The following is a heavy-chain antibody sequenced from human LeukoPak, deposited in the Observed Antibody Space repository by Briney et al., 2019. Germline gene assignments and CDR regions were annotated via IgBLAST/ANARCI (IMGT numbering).Heavy chain of an antibody. CDR3: ATGLFARTMVRGVLDAFDI. V-gene: IGHV4-34*01. Sequence: PQTLSPTCAVYSRAYTGYYWGGIRPPPGKGMEWNGEINQSGSTTYNPTLTSRVPIPVDTSKNQLSLKLSSVTAADTAVYYCATGLFARTMVRGVLDAFDIWGEGTMVTVSS. CDR1: SRAYTGYY. D-gene: IGHD3-10*01. J-gene: IGHJ3*02. CDR2: INQSGST.